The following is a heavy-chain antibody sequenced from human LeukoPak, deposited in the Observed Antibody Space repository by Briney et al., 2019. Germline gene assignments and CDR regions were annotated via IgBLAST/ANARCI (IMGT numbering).Heavy chain of an antibody. CDR3: AYCGGDCYTRLHY. CDR1: GFTSSNYV. D-gene: IGHD2-21*02. Sequence: GGSLRLSCAVSGFTSSNYVMSWVRQAPGKGLEWVSAISGSGGSTYYADSVKGRFTISRDNPKNTLYLQMNSLRAVDTAVYYCAYCGGDCYTRLHYWGQGTLVTVSS. J-gene: IGHJ4*02. V-gene: IGHV3-23*01. CDR2: ISGSGGST.